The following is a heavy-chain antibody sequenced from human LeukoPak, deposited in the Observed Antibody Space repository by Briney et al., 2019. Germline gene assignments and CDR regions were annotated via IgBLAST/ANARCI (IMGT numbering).Heavy chain of an antibody. V-gene: IGHV4-59*08. CDR2: IYYSGIT. CDR3: ARHDFYY. Sequence: WSWIRQPPGKGLEWIGYIYYSGITNYDSALKGRVTISVDTSKNQFSLRLTSVTASDTAVYYCARHDFYYWGQGSLVTVSS. J-gene: IGHJ4*02.